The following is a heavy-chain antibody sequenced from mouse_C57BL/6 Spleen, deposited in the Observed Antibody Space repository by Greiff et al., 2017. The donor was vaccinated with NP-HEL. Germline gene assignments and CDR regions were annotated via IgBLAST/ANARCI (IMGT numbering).Heavy chain of an antibody. V-gene: IGHV1-82*01. CDR1: GYAFSSSW. Sequence: QVQLQQSGPELVKPGASVKISCKASGYAFSSSWMNWVKQRPGKGLEWIGRIYPGDGDTNYNGKFKGKATLTADKSSSTAYMQLSSLTSEDSAVYFCARWGITSVVGDWYFDVWGTGTTVTVSS. CDR2: IYPGDGDT. D-gene: IGHD1-1*01. J-gene: IGHJ1*03. CDR3: ARWGITSVVGDWYFDV.